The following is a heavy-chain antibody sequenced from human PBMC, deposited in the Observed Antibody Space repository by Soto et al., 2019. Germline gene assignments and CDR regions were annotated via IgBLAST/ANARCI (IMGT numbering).Heavy chain of an antibody. CDR3: VKGTAGTVDY. CDR1: GFTFDDYA. D-gene: IGHD6-19*01. Sequence: EVQLVESGGGLVQPGRSLRLSCAASGFTFDDYAIHWVRQAPGKGLEWVSGISWNSGIIGYADSVKGRFTISRDNAKNPLYLQMNSLRPEDTALYYCVKGTAGTVDYWGQGTLVTVSS. J-gene: IGHJ4*02. CDR2: ISWNSGII. V-gene: IGHV3-9*01.